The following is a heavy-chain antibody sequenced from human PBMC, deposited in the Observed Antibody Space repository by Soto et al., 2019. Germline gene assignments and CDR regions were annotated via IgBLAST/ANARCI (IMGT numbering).Heavy chain of an antibody. CDR2: TYYRSKWST. CDR1: GDSVSSKSAA. V-gene: IGHV6-1*01. D-gene: IGHD1-26*01. J-gene: IGHJ5*02. Sequence: SQTLSLTCAISGDSVSSKSAAWNWIRQSPSRGLEWLGRTYYRSKWSTDYAISVKSRITINPDTSKNQFSLQLKSVTPDDTAVYYRTSALSGSYDHWGQGTLVTVSS. CDR3: TSALSGSYDH.